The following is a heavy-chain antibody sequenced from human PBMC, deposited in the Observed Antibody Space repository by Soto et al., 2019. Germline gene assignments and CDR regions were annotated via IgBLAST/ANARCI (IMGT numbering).Heavy chain of an antibody. D-gene: IGHD6-19*01. CDR2: MSPNSGNT. V-gene: IGHV1-8*01. J-gene: IGHJ4*02. Sequence: QVQLVQSGAEVKKPGASVKVSCKASGYTFTSYDINWVRQATGQGLEWMGWMSPNSGNTGYAQKFQGRVTMTRNTSINTAYMQLSSLRAEDTAVYYCARGRLVSGSVWYYCYYWGQGTLVTVSS. CDR3: ARGRLVSGSVWYYCYY. CDR1: GYTFTSYD.